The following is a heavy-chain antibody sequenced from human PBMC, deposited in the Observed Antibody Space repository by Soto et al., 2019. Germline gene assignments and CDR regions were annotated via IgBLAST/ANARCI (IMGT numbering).Heavy chain of an antibody. V-gene: IGHV5-10-1*01. Sequence: EVQLVQSGAEVKKPGESLRISCKGSGYSFTSYWISWVRQMPGKGLEWMGRIDPSDSYTNYSPSFQGHVTISADKSISTAYLRWSSLKASDTAMYYCARGGGYDYAYYYYGMDVWGQGTTVTVSS. CDR1: GYSFTSYW. J-gene: IGHJ6*02. CDR3: ARGGGYDYAYYYYGMDV. CDR2: IDPSDSYT. D-gene: IGHD5-12*01.